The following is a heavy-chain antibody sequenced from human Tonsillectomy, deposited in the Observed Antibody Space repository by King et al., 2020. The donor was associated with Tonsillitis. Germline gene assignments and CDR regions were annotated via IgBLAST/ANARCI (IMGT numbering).Heavy chain of an antibody. CDR2: ISSTGTTI. Sequence: VQLVQSGGGLVEPGGSLRLSCAASGFTFSDYYMSWLRQPPGKGLEWVSSISSTGTTIYYADSVKGRFTISRDNAKNSLFLQMNSLRAEDTAVYYCARDLGYCSSATCYMPWFDPWGQGTLVTVSS. CDR3: ARDLGYCSSATCYMPWFDP. J-gene: IGHJ5*02. D-gene: IGHD2-2*02. V-gene: IGHV3-11*01. CDR1: GFTFSDYY.